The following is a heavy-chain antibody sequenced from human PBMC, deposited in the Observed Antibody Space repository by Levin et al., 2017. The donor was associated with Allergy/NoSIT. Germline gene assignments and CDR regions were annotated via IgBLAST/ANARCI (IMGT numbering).Heavy chain of an antibody. CDR2: IYYSGST. D-gene: IGHD6-19*01. V-gene: IGHV4-59*08. Sequence: PSETLSLTCTVSGGSISSYYWSWIRQPPGKGLEWIGYIYYSGSTNYNASFKSRVTISVDTSKNQFSLKLSSVTAADTAVYYCARHGWYYFDYWGQGTLVTVSS. J-gene: IGHJ4*02. CDR1: GGSISSYY. CDR3: ARHGWYYFDY.